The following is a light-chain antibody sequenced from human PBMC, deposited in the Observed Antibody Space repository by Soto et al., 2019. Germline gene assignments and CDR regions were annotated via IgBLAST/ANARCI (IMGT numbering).Light chain of an antibody. J-gene: IGLJ1*01. CDR1: SSNIGGNS. V-gene: IGLV1-51*01. Sequence: HSVLTQPPSVSAAPGQKVTISCSGSSSNIGGNSVSWYQQLPGTAPKLLIYDDNKRPSGIPDRFSGSKSGTSATLGITGFQTGDEADYYRGSWDSSLSAYVFGTGTKVTVL. CDR3: GSWDSSLSAYV. CDR2: DDN.